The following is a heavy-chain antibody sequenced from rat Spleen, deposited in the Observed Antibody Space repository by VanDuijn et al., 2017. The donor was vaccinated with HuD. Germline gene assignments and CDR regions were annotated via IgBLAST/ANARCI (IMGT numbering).Heavy chain of an antibody. Sequence: EVQLVESGGGLVQPGGSLKLSCVASGFTFSNFPMAWVRQPPKKGLEWVATISSDGTTPYYRDSVKGRFTISRDNARGTLSLQMDSLRSEDTATYYCARHVSYCPDAWGQGASVTVSS. CDR1: GFTFSNFP. CDR2: ISSDGTTP. CDR3: ARHVSYCPDA. D-gene: IGHD1-1*01. V-gene: IGHV5-7*01. J-gene: IGHJ4*01.